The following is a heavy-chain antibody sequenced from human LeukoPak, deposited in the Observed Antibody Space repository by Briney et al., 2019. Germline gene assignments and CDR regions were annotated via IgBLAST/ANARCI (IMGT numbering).Heavy chain of an antibody. CDR3: ARDFPQWLVHYYGMDV. V-gene: IGHV4-39*07. D-gene: IGHD6-19*01. J-gene: IGHJ6*02. CDR2: IYYSGST. Sequence: SETLSLTCTVSGGSISSSSYYWGWIRQPPGKGLEWIGSIYYSGSTYYNPSLKSRVTISVDTSKNQFSLKLSSVTTADTAVYYCARDFPQWLVHYYGMDVWGQGTTVTVSS. CDR1: GGSISSSSYY.